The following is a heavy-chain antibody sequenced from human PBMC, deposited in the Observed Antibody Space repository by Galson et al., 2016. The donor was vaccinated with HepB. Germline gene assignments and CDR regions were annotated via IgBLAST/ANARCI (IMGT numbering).Heavy chain of an antibody. D-gene: IGHD6-19*01. CDR1: GGTFSSYA. Sequence: SVKVSCKASGGTFSSYAISWVRQAPGQGLEWMGIINPSGSSTTHAQKFQGRVTMTRDTSTSTVYMELSSLRSEDTAVYYCARDRLDSSGWYVDYWGQGTLVTVSS. CDR2: INPSGSST. V-gene: IGHV1-46*01. CDR3: ARDRLDSSGWYVDY. J-gene: IGHJ4*02.